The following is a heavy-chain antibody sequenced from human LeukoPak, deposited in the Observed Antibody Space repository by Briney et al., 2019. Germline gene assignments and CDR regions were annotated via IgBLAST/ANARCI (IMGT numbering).Heavy chain of an antibody. V-gene: IGHV4-38-2*02. Sequence: KASETLSLTCTVSGSSMSSDYYWGWIRQPPGKGLEWIGSIYHSGSTYYNPSLKSRVTISVDTSKNQFSLKLSSVTAADTAVYYCASLYSNYVYWGQGTLVTVSS. CDR3: ASLYSNYVY. CDR2: IYHSGST. CDR1: GSSMSSDYY. D-gene: IGHD4-11*01. J-gene: IGHJ4*02.